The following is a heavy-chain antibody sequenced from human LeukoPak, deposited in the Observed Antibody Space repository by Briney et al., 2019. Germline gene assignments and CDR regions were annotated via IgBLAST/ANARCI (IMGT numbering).Heavy chain of an antibody. V-gene: IGHV4-39*02. J-gene: IGHJ4*02. CDR1: GGSVTNSLYY. CDR3: ARLYGGNFYFDY. CDR2: IYYSGST. Sequence: SETLSLTCTVSGGSVTNSLYYWAWIRQPPGKGLEWIGSIYYSGSTYCNPSLKSRVTISVDTSKNHFSLKLNSVTAADTAVYYCARLYGGNFYFDYWGQGTLVTVSS. D-gene: IGHD4-23*01.